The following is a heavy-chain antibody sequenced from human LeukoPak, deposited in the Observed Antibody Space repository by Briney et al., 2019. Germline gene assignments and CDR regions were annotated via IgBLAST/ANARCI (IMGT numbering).Heavy chain of an antibody. J-gene: IGHJ6*02. V-gene: IGHV4-59*08. CDR3: ARSNVNTIFGGTLYYYYGMDV. Sequence: SETLSLTCTVSGGSISSYYWSWIRQPPGKGLEWIGYIYYSGSTNYNPSLKSRVTISVDTSKNQFSLKLSSVTAADTAVYYCARSNVNTIFGGTLYYYYGMDVWGQGTTVTVSS. D-gene: IGHD3-3*01. CDR2: IYYSGST. CDR1: GGSISSYY.